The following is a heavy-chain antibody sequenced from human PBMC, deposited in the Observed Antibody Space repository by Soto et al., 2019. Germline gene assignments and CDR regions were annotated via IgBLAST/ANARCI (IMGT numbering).Heavy chain of an antibody. J-gene: IGHJ3*02. V-gene: IGHV3-23*01. CDR1: GFTFSSYA. D-gene: IGHD6-6*01. CDR2: ISGSGGST. Sequence: GGSLRLSCAASGFTFSSYAMSWVRQAPGKGLEWVSAISGSGGSTYYADSVKGRFTISRDNSKNTLYLQMNSLRAEDTAVYYFAKDDPPRIAARPDAFDIWGQGTMVTVSS. CDR3: AKDDPPRIAARPDAFDI.